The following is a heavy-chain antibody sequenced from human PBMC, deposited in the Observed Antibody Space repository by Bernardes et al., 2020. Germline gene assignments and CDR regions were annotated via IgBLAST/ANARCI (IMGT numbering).Heavy chain of an antibody. Sequence: SETLSLTCTVSGGSISSNYWSWIRQPPGKGLEWIGSIHNSGSTNNNPSLKSRVTISLDTSKNQFSLRLSSVTAADTAMYYCARNPGGGYFDYWGQGTLVTVSS. J-gene: IGHJ4*02. CDR1: GGSISSNY. CDR3: ARNPGGGYFDY. D-gene: IGHD3-16*01. CDR2: IHNSGST. V-gene: IGHV4-59*08.